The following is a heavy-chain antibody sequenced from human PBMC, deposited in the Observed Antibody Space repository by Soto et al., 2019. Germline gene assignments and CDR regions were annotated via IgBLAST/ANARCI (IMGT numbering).Heavy chain of an antibody. CDR2: IYYSGRT. Sequence: PSETLSLTCTVSGGSISSSTYYWAWIRQPPGKGLEWIGSIYYSGRTYYNPSLKSRVTISVDTSKNQFSLKLSSVTAADTAVYYCASEENGDKFDYWGQGTLVTVSS. CDR1: GGSISSSTYY. J-gene: IGHJ4*02. V-gene: IGHV4-39*01. CDR3: ASEENGDKFDY. D-gene: IGHD4-17*01.